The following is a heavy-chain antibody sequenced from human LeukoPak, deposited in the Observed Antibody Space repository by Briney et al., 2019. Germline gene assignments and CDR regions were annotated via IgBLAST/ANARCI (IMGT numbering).Heavy chain of an antibody. CDR2: ISGDGGST. D-gene: IGHD2-2*01. CDR3: AKDLSPTDIVVVGHNYYYYGMDV. V-gene: IGHV3-43*02. Sequence: QPGGSLRLSCAASGFTFDDYAMHWVRQAPGKGLEWVSLISGDGGSTYYADSVKGRFTISRDNSKNSLYLQMNSLRTGDTALYYCAKDLSPTDIVVVGHNYYYYGMDVWGQGTTVTVSS. CDR1: GFTFDDYA. J-gene: IGHJ6*02.